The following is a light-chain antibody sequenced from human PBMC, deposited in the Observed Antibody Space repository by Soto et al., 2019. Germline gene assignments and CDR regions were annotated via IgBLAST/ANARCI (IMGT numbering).Light chain of an antibody. CDR2: LNSDGSH. J-gene: IGLJ2*01. Sequence: QSVLTQSPSASASLGASVKLTCTLSSGHSSYAIAWHQQQPEKGPRYLMKLNSDGSHSKGDGIPDRFSGSSSGAERYLTIPRLQSEDEADYSCQTWGTGILVVFGGGTTLTVL. CDR3: QTWGTGILVV. V-gene: IGLV4-69*01. CDR1: SGHSSYA.